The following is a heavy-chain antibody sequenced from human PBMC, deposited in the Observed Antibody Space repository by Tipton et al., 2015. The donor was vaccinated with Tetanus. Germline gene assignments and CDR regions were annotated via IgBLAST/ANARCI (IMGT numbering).Heavy chain of an antibody. V-gene: IGHV4-39*01. CDR3: ARRSHIGAPV. Sequence: TLSLTCTVSGGSFSSSNDYWAWIRQPPGKGLEWVGSIYYGGSTYFNPSLRSRGTISIDTSGNQFSLQLSSVTAADTALYSCARRSHIGAPVWGQGTLVTVAS. CDR2: IYYGGST. J-gene: IGHJ3*01. CDR1: GGSFSSSNDY. D-gene: IGHD2-21*01.